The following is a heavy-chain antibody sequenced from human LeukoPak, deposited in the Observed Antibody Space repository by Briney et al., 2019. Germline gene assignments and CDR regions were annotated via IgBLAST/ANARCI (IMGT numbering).Heavy chain of an antibody. CDR3: ARGSSSWYGGFDP. CDR1: RGTFSNYA. Sequence: SVKVSCKASRGTFSNYAISWVRQAPGQGLEWMGRIIPTLGITNYAQKFQGRVTITADKSTGTAFMELSSLRSEDTAVYYCARGSSSWYGGFDPWGQGTLVTVSS. V-gene: IGHV1-69*04. D-gene: IGHD6-13*01. J-gene: IGHJ5*02. CDR2: IIPTLGIT.